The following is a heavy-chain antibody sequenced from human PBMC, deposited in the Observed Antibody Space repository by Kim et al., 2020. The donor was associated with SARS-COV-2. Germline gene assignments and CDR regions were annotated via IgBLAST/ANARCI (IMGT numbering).Heavy chain of an antibody. J-gene: IGHJ4*02. CDR1: GYSFTSYW. CDR3: VRPGIAAAGPQGFDY. D-gene: IGHD6-13*01. CDR2: IDPSDSYT. V-gene: IGHV5-10-1*01. Sequence: GESLKISCKGSGYSFTSYWISWVRQMPGKGLEWMGRIDPSDSYTNYSPSFQGHVTISADKSISTAYLQWSSLKASDTAMYYCVRPGIAAAGPQGFDYWGQGTLVTVSS.